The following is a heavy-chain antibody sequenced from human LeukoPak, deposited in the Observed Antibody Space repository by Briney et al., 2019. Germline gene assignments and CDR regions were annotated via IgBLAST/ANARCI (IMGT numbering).Heavy chain of an antibody. D-gene: IGHD2-2*01. CDR2: ISYDGSNK. Sequence: PGGSLRLSCAAAGFTFSSYAMHWVRQAPGKGLERVAVISYDGSNKYYADSVKGRFTISRDNSKNTLYLQMNSLRAEDTAVYYCAREGGSQPYYYYYGMDVWGQGTTVTVSS. CDR3: AREGGSQPYYYYYGMDV. J-gene: IGHJ6*02. V-gene: IGHV3-30-3*01. CDR1: GFTFSSYA.